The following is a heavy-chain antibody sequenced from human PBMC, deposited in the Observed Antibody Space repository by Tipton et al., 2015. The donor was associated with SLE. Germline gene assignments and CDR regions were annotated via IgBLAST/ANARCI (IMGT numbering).Heavy chain of an antibody. CDR3: ARGSRSSSWPRF. V-gene: IGHV4-31*03. Sequence: TLSLTCIVSGGSISRGNYYWSWIRQYPGKGLEWIGYIHDSGNTYYNPSLRSRITISLDTFKNQFSLNLSSVTVADTAVYYCARGSRSSSWPRFWGQGTMVTVSS. CDR1: GGSISRGNYY. D-gene: IGHD6-13*01. CDR2: IHDSGNT. J-gene: IGHJ3*01.